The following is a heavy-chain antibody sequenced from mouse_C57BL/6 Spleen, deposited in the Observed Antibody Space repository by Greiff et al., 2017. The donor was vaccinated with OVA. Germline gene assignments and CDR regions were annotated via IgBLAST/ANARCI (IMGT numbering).Heavy chain of an antibody. Sequence: VQLQQSGAELARPGASVKLSCKASGYTFTSYGISWVKQRPGQGLEWIGEIYPRSGNTYYNEKFKGKATLTADKSTSTAYMELRSLTSEDSAVYFCAREGDYGSSYPYFGVWGTGTTVTVAS. CDR1: GYTFTSYG. J-gene: IGHJ1*03. CDR2: IYPRSGNT. CDR3: AREGDYGSSYPYFGV. D-gene: IGHD1-1*01. V-gene: IGHV1-81*01.